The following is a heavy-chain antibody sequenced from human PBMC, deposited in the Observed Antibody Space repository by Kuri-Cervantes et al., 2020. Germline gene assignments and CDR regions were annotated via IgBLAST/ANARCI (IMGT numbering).Heavy chain of an antibody. CDR1: GFTFSHFG. J-gene: IGHJ4*02. CDR3: AKTGNSGATASFFDY. Sequence: GGSLRLSCAASGFTFSHFGIHWVRQAPGKGLEWVTFIRYDGNNKVYADSVKGRFTVSRDNSKNTLYLQMNSLKTEDTAVYYCAKTGNSGATASFFDYWGRGILVTVSS. V-gene: IGHV3-30*02. D-gene: IGHD4-23*01. CDR2: IRYDGNNK.